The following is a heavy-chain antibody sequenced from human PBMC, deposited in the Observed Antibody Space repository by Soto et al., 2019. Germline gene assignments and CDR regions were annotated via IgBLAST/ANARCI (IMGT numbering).Heavy chain of an antibody. CDR2: ISYEGSNK. J-gene: IGHJ1*01. V-gene: IGHV3-30*18. Sequence: QVQLMESGGGVVQPGRSLRLSCAASGFTFSRYGMHWVRQAPGKGLEWVALISYEGSNKYYADSVKGRFTISRDNSKNTLNLKMNSLKLEDTAVNSCAQDADYYDSSDYYDDAAYLLQWGHCTLVTVSS. CDR1: GFTFSRYG. CDR3: AQDADYYDSSDYYDDAAYLLQ. D-gene: IGHD3-22*01.